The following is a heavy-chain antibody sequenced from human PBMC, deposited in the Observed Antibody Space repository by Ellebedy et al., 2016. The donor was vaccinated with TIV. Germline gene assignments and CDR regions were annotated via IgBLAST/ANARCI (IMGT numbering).Heavy chain of an antibody. V-gene: IGHV1-18*04. Sequence: AASVKVSCKTSGYTFTSYGISWVRQAPGQGLEWMGWISAYNGNTNYAQMLQGSVTMTTDTFTSTVYMELGSLRSEDTAVYYCARGVRYYYDGSAYLPTALIYFDYWGQGTLVTVSS. D-gene: IGHD3-22*01. J-gene: IGHJ4*02. CDR1: GYTFTSYG. CDR3: ARGVRYYYDGSAYLPTALIYFDY. CDR2: ISAYNGNT.